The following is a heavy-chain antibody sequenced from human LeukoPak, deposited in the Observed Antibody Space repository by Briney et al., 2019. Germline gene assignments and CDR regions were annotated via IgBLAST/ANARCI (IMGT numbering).Heavy chain of an antibody. CDR3: ARAPQPIKDRWFDP. D-gene: IGHD2-21*01. J-gene: IGHJ5*02. CDR2: IKQDGSEK. V-gene: IGHV3-7*01. CDR1: GFTFSSYW. Sequence: PGGSLRLSCAASGFTFSSYWMSWVRQAPGKGLEWVANIKQDGSEKYYVDSVRGRFTISRDNAKNSLYLQMNSLRAEDTAVYYCARAPQPIKDRWFDPWGQGTLVTVSS.